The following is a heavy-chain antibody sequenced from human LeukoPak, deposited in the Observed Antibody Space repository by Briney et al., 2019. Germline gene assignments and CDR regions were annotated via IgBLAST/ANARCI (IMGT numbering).Heavy chain of an antibody. CDR3: ATTKPGAPNLLDP. CDR1: GFAFSSYS. CDR2: IGNSGDNT. Sequence: GGSLRLSCAASGFAFSSYSMSWVRQAPGKGLEWVSAIGNSGDNTYYADSVKGRFTISRDNSKNTLYLQMNSLRAEDTAVYFCATTKPGAPNLLDPWGQGTLVTVSS. V-gene: IGHV3-23*01. J-gene: IGHJ5*02. D-gene: IGHD2-8*02.